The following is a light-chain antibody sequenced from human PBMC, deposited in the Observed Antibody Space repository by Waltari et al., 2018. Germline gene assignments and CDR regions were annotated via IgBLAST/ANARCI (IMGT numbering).Light chain of an antibody. Sequence: DIQMTQSPSTLPASVGDRVTITCRASQSIGSSLAWYQQKPGKAPKVVIYEASSLESGVPSRFSGSGSGTEFTLTISSLQPDDFATYSCQQCNSYLLTFGGGTKVEIK. J-gene: IGKJ4*01. V-gene: IGKV1-5*03. CDR2: EAS. CDR1: QSIGSS. CDR3: QQCNSYLLT.